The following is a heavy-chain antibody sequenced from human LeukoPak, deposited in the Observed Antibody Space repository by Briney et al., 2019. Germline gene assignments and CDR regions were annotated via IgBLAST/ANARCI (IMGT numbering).Heavy chain of an antibody. CDR1: GGSFSGYY. D-gene: IGHD3-22*01. CDR3: ARESRDYDGSGFYHDY. Sequence: SETLSLTCAVYGGSFSGYYWSWIRQPPGKGLEWIGEINHSGSTNYNPSLKSRVTISVDTSKNQFSLKLSSVTAADTAVYYCARESRDYDGSGFYHDYWGQGTLVTVSS. J-gene: IGHJ4*02. CDR2: INHSGST. V-gene: IGHV4-34*01.